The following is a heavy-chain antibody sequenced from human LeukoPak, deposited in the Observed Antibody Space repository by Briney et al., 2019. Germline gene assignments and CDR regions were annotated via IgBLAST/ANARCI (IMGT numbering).Heavy chain of an antibody. CDR3: ARGPYYYDSSGYYIPYYGMDV. CDR2: IYHSGST. CDR1: GGSISSSNW. D-gene: IGHD3-22*01. J-gene: IGHJ6*02. V-gene: IGHV4-4*02. Sequence: SETLSLTCAVSGGSISSSNWWSWVRQPPGKGLEWIGEIYHSGSTNYSPSLKSRVTISVDKSKDQFSLKLSSVTAADTAVYYCARGPYYYDSSGYYIPYYGMDVWGQGTTVTVSS.